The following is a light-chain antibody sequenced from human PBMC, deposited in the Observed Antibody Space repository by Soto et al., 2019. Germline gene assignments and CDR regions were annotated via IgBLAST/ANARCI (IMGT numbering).Light chain of an antibody. V-gene: IGLV2-8*01. CDR3: SSYAGGTNLL. CDR2: EVS. J-gene: IGLJ2*01. Sequence: QSVLTQPPSASGSPGQSVTISCTGTSSDVGVYNSISWYQQHPGKAPKLIIYEVSKRPSGVPDRFSASKSDNTASLTVSGLQAGDEADYYCSSYAGGTNLLFGGGTQLTVL. CDR1: SSDVGVYNS.